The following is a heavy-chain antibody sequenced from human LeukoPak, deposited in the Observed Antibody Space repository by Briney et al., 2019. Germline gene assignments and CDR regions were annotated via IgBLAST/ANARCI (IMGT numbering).Heavy chain of an antibody. Sequence: SGGSLRPSCAASGFTFSNYGMSWVRQAPGKGLDWVAFIRYDGNNKLYADSVKGRFTISRDNSKNTLYLHINSLRAEDTAVYYCVKDNPLDYWGQGTLVIVSS. D-gene: IGHD1-14*01. CDR3: VKDNPLDY. J-gene: IGHJ4*02. CDR2: IRYDGNNK. V-gene: IGHV3-30*02. CDR1: GFTFSNYG.